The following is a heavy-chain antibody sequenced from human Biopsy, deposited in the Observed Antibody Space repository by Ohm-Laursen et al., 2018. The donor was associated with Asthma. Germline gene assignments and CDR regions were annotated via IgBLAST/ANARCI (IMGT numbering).Heavy chain of an antibody. CDR2: IYYIGST. CDR3: ARRGGVRRYFDY. V-gene: IGHV4-30-4*08. J-gene: IGHJ4*02. D-gene: IGHD3-16*01. Sequence: TLSLTYTVSGGSIISGAYYWSWVRQPPGKGLEWIGYIYYIGSTYYNPSLKSRVAISLDTSKNQFSLKLSSVTAADTAVYFCARRGGVRRYFDYWGQGTLVTVSS. CDR1: GGSIISGAYY.